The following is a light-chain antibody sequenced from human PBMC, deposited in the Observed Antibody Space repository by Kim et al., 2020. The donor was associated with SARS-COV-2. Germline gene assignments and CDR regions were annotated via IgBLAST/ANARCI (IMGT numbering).Light chain of an antibody. J-gene: IGKJ1*01. CDR1: QSVSTY. CDR2: SAS. Sequence: VSPGESATLSCRASQSVSTYLAWYQHKPGQAPRLLIYSASTRATGIPARFSGSGSGTEFTLTISSLQSEDFAAYYCQQYYKWPRTFGQGTKVDIK. V-gene: IGKV3-15*01. CDR3: QQYYKWPRT.